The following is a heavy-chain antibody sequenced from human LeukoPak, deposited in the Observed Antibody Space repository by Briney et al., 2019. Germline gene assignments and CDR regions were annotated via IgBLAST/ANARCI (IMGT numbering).Heavy chain of an antibody. J-gene: IGHJ3*02. CDR1: GFSFSSYG. CDR3: AKSWYCSGGSCHDAFDI. V-gene: IGHV3-30*18. Sequence: PGRSLRLSCAASGFSFSSYGMHWVRQAPGKGLEWVAVISYDGSNKYYADSVKGRFTISRDNSKNTLYLQMNSLRAEDTAVYYCAKSWYCSGGSCHDAFDIWGQGTMVTVSS. CDR2: ISYDGSNK. D-gene: IGHD2-15*01.